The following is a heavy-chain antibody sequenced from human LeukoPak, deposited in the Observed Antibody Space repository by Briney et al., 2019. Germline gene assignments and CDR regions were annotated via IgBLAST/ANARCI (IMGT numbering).Heavy chain of an antibody. CDR2: IKQDGSEK. D-gene: IGHD2-2*01. CDR3: ARGSVSAPYYFDY. J-gene: IGHJ4*02. V-gene: IGHV3-7*01. CDR1: RFTFSSYW. Sequence: GGSLRLSCAASRFTFSSYWMNWVRQAPGKGLEWVANIKQDGSEKYYVDSVKGRFTISRDNAKNSLYLQMNSLRAEDTAVYYCARGSVSAPYYFDYWGQGTLVTVSS.